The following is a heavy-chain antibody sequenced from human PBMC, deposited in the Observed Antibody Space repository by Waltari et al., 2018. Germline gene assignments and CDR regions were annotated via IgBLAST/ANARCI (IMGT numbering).Heavy chain of an antibody. CDR2: IYRGGST. J-gene: IGHJ4*02. CDR1: AFPVSSNY. Sequence: VQLVDSGGGLLRPGGSLSLSCEASAFPVSSNYMSWVRQAPGKVLEWVSVIYRGGSTYYAEAVRDRVTSARDNSKNTLYLQRISLRAEDTAVYDCAIKEMDYWGQGTLVTVSS. V-gene: IGHV3-53*01. CDR3: AIKEMDY.